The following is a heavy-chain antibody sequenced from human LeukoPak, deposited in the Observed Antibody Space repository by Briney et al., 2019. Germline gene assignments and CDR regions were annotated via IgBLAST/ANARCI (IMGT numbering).Heavy chain of an antibody. Sequence: GGSLRLSCAASGFTFSTYSMKWVRQAPGKGLEWVSYISSSSGTIYYADSVKGRFTISRDNSKNTLYLQMNSLRAEDTAVYYCATSSIVGDTYYYYGMDVWGQGTTVTVSS. J-gene: IGHJ6*02. CDR3: ATSSIVGDTYYYYGMDV. CDR2: ISSSSGTI. V-gene: IGHV3-48*01. CDR1: GFTFSTYS. D-gene: IGHD1-26*01.